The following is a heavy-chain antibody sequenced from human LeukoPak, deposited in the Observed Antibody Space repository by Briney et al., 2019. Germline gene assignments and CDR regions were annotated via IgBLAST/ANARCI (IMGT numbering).Heavy chain of an antibody. V-gene: IGHV3-43*01. CDR1: GFTFDDYP. Sequence: GGSLRLSCAASGFTFDDYPMHWVRQAPGKGLEWVSLISWDGVTTYYADSVKGRFTISRDNSKNSLYLQMNSLRTEDTALYYCAKDGGGFLDVWGKGTTVTVSS. CDR2: ISWDGVTT. J-gene: IGHJ6*04. CDR3: AKDGGGFLDV.